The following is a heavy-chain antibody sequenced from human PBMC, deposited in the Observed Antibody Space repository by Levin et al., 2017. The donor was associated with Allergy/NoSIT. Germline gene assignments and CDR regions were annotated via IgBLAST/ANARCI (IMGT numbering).Heavy chain of an antibody. D-gene: IGHD4-11*01. V-gene: IGHV3-23*01. CDR2: ISASGGDT. CDR1: GFTFTNYA. Sequence: GESLKISCAASGFTFTNYAMSWVRQAPGMGLEWISSISASGGDTYYADSVRGRFTISRDNSRNTLYLQMNGLRAEDTALYYCARGIYTPAYWGQGTLVTVSS. CDR3: ARGIYTPAY. J-gene: IGHJ4*02.